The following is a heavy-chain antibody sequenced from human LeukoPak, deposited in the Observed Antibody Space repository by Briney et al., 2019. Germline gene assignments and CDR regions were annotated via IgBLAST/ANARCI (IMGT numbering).Heavy chain of an antibody. CDR3: AGYCSSTSCNFDY. D-gene: IGHD2-2*01. V-gene: IGHV4-59*01. Sequence: PSETLSLTCTVSGGSISSYYWSWIRQPPGKGLVGVGYIYYSGSPNYNPSLKSRVTISVDTSKNQFSLKLSSVTAADTAVYYCAGYCSSTSCNFDYWGQGTLVTVSS. J-gene: IGHJ4*02. CDR1: GGSISSYY. CDR2: IYYSGSP.